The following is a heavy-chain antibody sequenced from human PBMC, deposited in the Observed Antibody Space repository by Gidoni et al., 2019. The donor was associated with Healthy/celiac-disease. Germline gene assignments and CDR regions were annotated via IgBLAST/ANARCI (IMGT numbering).Heavy chain of an antibody. J-gene: IGHJ4*02. V-gene: IGHV4-31*03. CDR1: GGSISSGGYY. D-gene: IGHD3-16*02. CDR3: ARGYDYIWGSYPPRGVRAGLDY. Sequence: QVQLQEAGPGLVTPSPTLAITCTVSGGSISSGGYYLSWIRQHPGKGLEWIGYIYYSGSTYYNPSLKSRVTISVDTSKNQFSLKLSSVTAADTAVYYCARGYDYIWGSYPPRGVRAGLDYWGQGTLVTVSS. CDR2: IYYSGST.